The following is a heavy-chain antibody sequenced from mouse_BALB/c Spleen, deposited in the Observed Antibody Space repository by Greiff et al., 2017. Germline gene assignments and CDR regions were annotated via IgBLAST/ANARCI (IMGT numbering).Heavy chain of an antibody. CDR2: IDPENGNT. Sequence: VQLQQSGAELVRPGALVKLSCKASGFNIKDYYMHWVKQRPEQGLEWIGWIDPENGNTIYDPKFQGKASITADTSSNTAYLQLSSLTSEDTAVYYCARRGADYRYGPYAMDYWGQGTSVTVSS. D-gene: IGHD2-14*01. V-gene: IGHV14-1*02. J-gene: IGHJ4*01. CDR3: ARRGADYRYGPYAMDY. CDR1: GFNIKDYY.